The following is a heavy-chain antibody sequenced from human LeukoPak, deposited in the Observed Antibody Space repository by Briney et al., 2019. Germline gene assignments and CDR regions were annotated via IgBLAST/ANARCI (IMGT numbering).Heavy chain of an antibody. J-gene: IGHJ4*02. CDR1: GGSISSSSYY. Sequence: SETLSLTCTVSGGSISSSSYYWGWIRQPPGKGLEWVGSIYYSGSTYYNPSLKSRVTISVDTSKNQFSLKLSSVTAADTAVYYCARPVYVDIVATTLFDYWGQGTLVTVSS. D-gene: IGHD5-12*01. CDR2: IYYSGST. CDR3: ARPVYVDIVATTLFDY. V-gene: IGHV4-39*01.